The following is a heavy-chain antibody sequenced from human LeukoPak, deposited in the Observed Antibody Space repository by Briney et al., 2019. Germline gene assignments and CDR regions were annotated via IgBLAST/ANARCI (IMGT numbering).Heavy chain of an antibody. Sequence: GASVKVSCKASGYTFTSYGISWVRQAPGQGLEWMGWISAYNGNTNYVQKLQGRVAMTTDTSTSTAYMELRSLRSDDTAVYYCARDPGFGSGSYFPFDYWGQGTLVTVSS. CDR2: ISAYNGNT. CDR3: ARDPGFGSGSYFPFDY. J-gene: IGHJ4*02. CDR1: GYTFTSYG. D-gene: IGHD3-10*01. V-gene: IGHV1-18*01.